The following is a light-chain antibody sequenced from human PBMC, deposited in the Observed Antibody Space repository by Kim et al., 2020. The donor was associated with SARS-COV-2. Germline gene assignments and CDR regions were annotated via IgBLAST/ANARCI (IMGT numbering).Light chain of an antibody. V-gene: IGLV3-1*01. J-gene: IGLJ2*01. CDR2: QDS. CDR3: QAWDSSTAVV. CDR1: KLGDKY. Sequence: VSPGQTARITCSGDKLGDKYACWYQQKPGQSPVLVIYQDSKRPSGIPARFSGSNSGNTATLTISGTQAMDEADYYCQAWDSSTAVVFGGGTQLTVL.